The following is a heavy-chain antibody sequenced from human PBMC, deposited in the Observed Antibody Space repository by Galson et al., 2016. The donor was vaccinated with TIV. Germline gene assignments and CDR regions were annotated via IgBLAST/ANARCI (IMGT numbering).Heavy chain of an antibody. CDR3: ARGIIDYSGKSATYYFDY. D-gene: IGHD3-10*01. Sequence: SVKVSCKASGYIFINYYIHWVRQAPGQGLEWLGWFNPDSGATQYAQKFQGRVTMTRDTSISTAYMELRRLISDDTAVYYCARGIIDYSGKSATYYFDYWGQGTPVTVSS. J-gene: IGHJ4*02. V-gene: IGHV1-2*02. CDR2: FNPDSGAT. CDR1: GYIFINYY.